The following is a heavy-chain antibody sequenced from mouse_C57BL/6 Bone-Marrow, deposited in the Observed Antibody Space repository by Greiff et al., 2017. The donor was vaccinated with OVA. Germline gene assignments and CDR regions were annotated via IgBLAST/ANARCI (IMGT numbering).Heavy chain of an antibody. D-gene: IGHD2-4*01. Sequence: VQLKESGPGLVQPSQSLSITCTVSGFSLTSYGVHWVRQSPGKGLEWLGVIWSGGSTDYNAAFISRLSISKDNSKSQVFFKMNSLQADDTAIYYCARTEIYYDYGGFAYWGQGTLVTVSA. CDR2: IWSGGST. CDR3: ARTEIYYDYGGFAY. V-gene: IGHV2-2*01. J-gene: IGHJ3*01. CDR1: GFSLTSYG.